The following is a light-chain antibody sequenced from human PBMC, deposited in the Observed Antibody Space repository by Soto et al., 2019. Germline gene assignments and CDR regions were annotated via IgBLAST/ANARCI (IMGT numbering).Light chain of an antibody. CDR3: AAWDDGLSGPV. CDR2: DDD. Sequence: QAVVTQPPSVSAAPGQRVTISCSGSSSNIGGNSVSWYQQLPGTAPKLLIYDDDKRPSGIPDRFSGSKSGTSASLAIRGLRSEDEAHYYCAAWDDGLSGPVFGGGTKLTVL. CDR1: SSNIGGNS. J-gene: IGLJ3*02. V-gene: IGLV1-47*01.